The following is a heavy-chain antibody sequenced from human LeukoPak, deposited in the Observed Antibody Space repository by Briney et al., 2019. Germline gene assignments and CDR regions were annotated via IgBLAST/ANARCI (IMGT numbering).Heavy chain of an antibody. CDR2: IYPGDSDT. J-gene: IGHJ3*01. CDR3: ASRSGSNGAGPFDF. D-gene: IGHD1-26*01. CDR1: GYSFTSYW. Sequence: GGSLKISCKGSGYSFTSYWIGWVRQMPGKGLEWMGIIYPGDSDTRYSPSFQGQVTISADKSITTAYLQWSSLTASDTAMYYCASRSGSNGAGPFDFWGQGTMVTVSS. V-gene: IGHV5-51*01.